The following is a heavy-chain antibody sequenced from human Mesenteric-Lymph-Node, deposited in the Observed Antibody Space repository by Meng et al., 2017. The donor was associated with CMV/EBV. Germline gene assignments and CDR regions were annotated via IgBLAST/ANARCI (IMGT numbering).Heavy chain of an antibody. CDR1: GGSFSGYY. J-gene: IGHJ4*02. D-gene: IGHD3-9*01. Sequence: QGPLHQWGAGLLKPSETLSVPGAVHGGSFSGYYWNWIRQSPEKGLEWIGEINHSGSTTYNPSFTSRIIISVDTSTNQISLNMSSVTAADTAVYYCARGSSYDILTGYFDYWGQGALVTVSS. CDR3: ARGSSYDILTGYFDY. CDR2: INHSGST. V-gene: IGHV4-34*01.